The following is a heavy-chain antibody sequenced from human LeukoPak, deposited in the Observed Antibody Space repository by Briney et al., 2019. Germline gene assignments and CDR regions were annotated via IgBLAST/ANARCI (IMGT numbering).Heavy chain of an antibody. D-gene: IGHD1-1*01. CDR1: GGTFSSYA. CDR2: IIPIFGTA. CDR3: ARDGEGAGTTYYYYYMDV. J-gene: IGHJ6*03. V-gene: IGHV1-69*06. Sequence: SVKVSCKASGGTFSSYAISWVRQAPGQGLEWMGGIIPIFGTANYAQKFQGRVTITADKSTSTAYMELSSLRSEDTAVYYCARDGEGAGTTYYYYYMDVWGKGTTVTVSS.